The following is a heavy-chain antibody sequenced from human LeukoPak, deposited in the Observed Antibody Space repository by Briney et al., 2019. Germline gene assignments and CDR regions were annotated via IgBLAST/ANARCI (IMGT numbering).Heavy chain of an antibody. V-gene: IGHV1-18*01. CDR3: ARDADILTGTNNWFDP. D-gene: IGHD3-9*01. J-gene: IGHJ5*02. CDR1: GYTFTSYG. CDR2: ISAYNGNT. Sequence: ASVTVSCKASGYTFTSYGISWVRQAPGQGLEGMGWISAYNGNTNYAQKLQGRVTMTTDTSTSTAYMELRSLRSDDTAVYYCARDADILTGTNNWFDPWGQGTLVTVSS.